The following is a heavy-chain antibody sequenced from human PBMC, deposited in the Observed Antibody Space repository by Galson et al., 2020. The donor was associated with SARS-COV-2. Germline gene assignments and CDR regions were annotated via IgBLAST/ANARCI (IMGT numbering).Heavy chain of an antibody. CDR1: GFTFSSYS. D-gene: IGHD2-2*01. CDR2: ISSSSSTI. V-gene: IGHV3-48*02. Sequence: GGSLRLSCAASGFTFSSYSMNWVRQAPGKGLEWVSYISSSSSTIYYADSVKGRFTISRDNAKNSLYLQMNSLRDEDTAVYYCATHQGVSRYYYYYYMDVWGKGTTVTVSS. CDR3: ATHQGVSRYYYYYYMDV. J-gene: IGHJ6*03.